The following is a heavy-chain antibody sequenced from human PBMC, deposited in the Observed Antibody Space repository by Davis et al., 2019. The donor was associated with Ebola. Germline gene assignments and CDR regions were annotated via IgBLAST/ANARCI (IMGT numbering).Heavy chain of an antibody. V-gene: IGHV1-69*04. CDR1: GYTFTSYA. CDR3: ARGKWFDP. CDR2: IIPVVDTK. J-gene: IGHJ5*02. Sequence: AASVKVSYKASGYTFTSYAMNWVRQAPGQGLEWMGRIIPVVDTKDYAQKFQGRVTLTADKATNTAYMELSGLRLDDTAVYYCARGKWFDPWGQGTLVSVTS.